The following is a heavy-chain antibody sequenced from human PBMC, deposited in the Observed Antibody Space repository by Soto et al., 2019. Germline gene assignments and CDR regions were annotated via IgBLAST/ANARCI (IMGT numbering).Heavy chain of an antibody. V-gene: IGHV4-38-2*01. CDR2: IYHSGDT. CDR3: ARARIVVAGTIVDY. J-gene: IGHJ4*02. Sequence: SETLSLTCAVSGYSLTSGYYCGWIRQPPGKGLEWIGSIYHSGDTYYSPSLKSRVTISVDTSKNHFSLKLTSVTAADTAVYYCARARIVVAGTIVDYWGQGTLVTVSS. CDR1: GYSLTSGYY. D-gene: IGHD6-19*01.